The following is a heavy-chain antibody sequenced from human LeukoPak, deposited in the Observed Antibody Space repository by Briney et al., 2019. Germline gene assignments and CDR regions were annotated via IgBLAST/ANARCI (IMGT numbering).Heavy chain of an antibody. Sequence: GGSLRLSCATSGFTFSDYPMNWVRQAPGKGLEWVSNIRGSGPGSGSGTYYADSVKGRFIISRDDAKNSVYLQMNSLRIEDSAFYYCVRYVNWGFDSWGQGALVTVSS. CDR2: IRGSGPGSGSGT. CDR3: VRYVNWGFDS. V-gene: IGHV3-11*04. J-gene: IGHJ4*02. CDR1: GFTFSDYP. D-gene: IGHD7-27*01.